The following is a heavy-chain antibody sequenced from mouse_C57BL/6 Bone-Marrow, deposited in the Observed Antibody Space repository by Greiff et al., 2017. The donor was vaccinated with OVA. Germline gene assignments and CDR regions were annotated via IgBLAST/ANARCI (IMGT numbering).Heavy chain of an antibody. CDR1: GYTFTSYG. D-gene: IGHD2-4*01. Sequence: QVQLQQSGTVLARPGASVKMSCKASGYTFTSYGISWVKQRTGQGLEWIGEIYPRSGNTYYNEKFKGKATLTADKSSSTAYMELRSLTSEDSAVYFCARCDYDVGWYFDVWGTGTTVTVSS. CDR2: IYPRSGNT. CDR3: ARCDYDVGWYFDV. V-gene: IGHV1-81*01. J-gene: IGHJ1*03.